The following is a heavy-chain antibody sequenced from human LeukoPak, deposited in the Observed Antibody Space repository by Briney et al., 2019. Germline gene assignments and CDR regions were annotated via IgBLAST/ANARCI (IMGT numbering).Heavy chain of an antibody. CDR3: AKDPGSGMRYFDL. CDR1: GGSISGYY. Sequence: PSETLSLTCTVSGGSISGYYWSWIRQPPGKGLEWIGYIYYSGSTYYNPSLRSRVSISLDTSKNQFSLKLSSVTAADTAVYYCAKDPGSGMRYFDLWGRGTLVAVSS. V-gene: IGHV4-59*01. CDR2: IYYSGST. J-gene: IGHJ2*01. D-gene: IGHD3-10*01.